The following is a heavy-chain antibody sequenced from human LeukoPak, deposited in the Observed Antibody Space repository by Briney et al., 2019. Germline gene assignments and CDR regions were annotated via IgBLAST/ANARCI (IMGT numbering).Heavy chain of an antibody. Sequence: PGGSLRLSCAASGFTFSSYAMSWVRQAPGKGLEWVSAISGSGGSTYYADSVKGRFTISRDNSKNTLYLQMNSLRAEDTAVYYCAKELFGRIAAAGRGGFFDYGGQGTLVTVSS. V-gene: IGHV3-23*01. CDR2: ISGSGGST. D-gene: IGHD6-13*01. CDR3: AKELFGRIAAAGRGGFFDY. J-gene: IGHJ4*02. CDR1: GFTFSSYA.